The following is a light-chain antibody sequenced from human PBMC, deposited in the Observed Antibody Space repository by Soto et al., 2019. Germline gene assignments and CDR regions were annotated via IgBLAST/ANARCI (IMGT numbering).Light chain of an antibody. CDR1: SSNMGTNT. J-gene: IGLJ1*01. Sequence: QSALTQPPSASGTPGQRVTISCFGGSSNMGTNTVGWYQQLPGAAPKVLIYVNDKRPSGVPDRFSGSNSGTSASLTISGPKLGEGVDFYCGAGEDNLDAPVFGPGTKVPAL. V-gene: IGLV1-44*01. CDR3: GAGEDNLDAPV. CDR2: VND.